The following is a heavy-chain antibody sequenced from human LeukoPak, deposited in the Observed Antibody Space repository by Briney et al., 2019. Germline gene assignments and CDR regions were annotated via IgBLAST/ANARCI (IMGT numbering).Heavy chain of an antibody. J-gene: IGHJ4*02. CDR3: ARESYDILTGYSPYYFDY. V-gene: IGHV3-7*03. D-gene: IGHD3-9*01. Sequence: GGSLRLSCAASGFTFSDHAMSWVRQAPGKGLEWVANIKQDGSEKYYVDSVKGRFTISRDNAKNSLYLQMNSLRAEDTAVYYCARESYDILTGYSPYYFDYWGQGTLVTVSS. CDR2: IKQDGSEK. CDR1: GFTFSDHA.